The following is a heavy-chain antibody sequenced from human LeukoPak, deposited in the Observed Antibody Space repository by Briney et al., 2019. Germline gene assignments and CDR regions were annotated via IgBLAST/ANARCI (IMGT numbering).Heavy chain of an antibody. Sequence: QTGGSLRLSCAASGFTFSSYGMHWVRQAPGKGLEWVAVISYDGSNKFYADSVKGRFTISRDNSKNTLYLQMNSLRAEDTAVYYCAKDRDILTSGMDVWGQGTTVTVSS. CDR1: GFTFSSYG. CDR2: ISYDGSNK. J-gene: IGHJ6*02. D-gene: IGHD3-9*01. CDR3: AKDRDILTSGMDV. V-gene: IGHV3-30*18.